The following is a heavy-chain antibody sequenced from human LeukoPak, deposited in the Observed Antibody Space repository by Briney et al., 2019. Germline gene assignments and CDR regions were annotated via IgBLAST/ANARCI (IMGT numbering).Heavy chain of an antibody. D-gene: IGHD5-18*01. CDR2: INPNSGGT. J-gene: IGHJ6*02. Sequence: VSVKVSCKASGYTFTGYYMHWVRQAPGQGLEWMGWINPNSGGTNYAQKFQGRVTMTRDTSISTAYMELSRLRSDDTAVYYCARVDTAMVGYGMDVWGQGTTVSVSS. V-gene: IGHV1-2*02. CDR3: ARVDTAMVGYGMDV. CDR1: GYTFTGYY.